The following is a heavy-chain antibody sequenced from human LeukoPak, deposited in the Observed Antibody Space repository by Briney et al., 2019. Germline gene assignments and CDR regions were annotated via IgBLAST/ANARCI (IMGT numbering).Heavy chain of an antibody. Sequence: AAVKVSCKASGGTFSSYAISWVRQAPGQGLEWMGGIIPIFGTANYAQKFQGGVTITADESTSTAYMELSSLRSEDTAVYYCATYSSSSFRWFDYWGQGTLVTVSS. CDR3: ATYSSSSFRWFDY. CDR1: GGTFSSYA. CDR2: IIPIFGTA. D-gene: IGHD6-6*01. V-gene: IGHV1-69*13. J-gene: IGHJ4*02.